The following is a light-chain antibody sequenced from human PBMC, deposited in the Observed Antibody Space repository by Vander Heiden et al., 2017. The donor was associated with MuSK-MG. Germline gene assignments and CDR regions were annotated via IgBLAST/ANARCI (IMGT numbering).Light chain of an antibody. J-gene: IGKJ3*01. CDR3: QQDGSSPFT. CDR1: QSVSSSY. V-gene: IGKV3-20*01. Sequence: IVLTQSPGTLSLSPGERATLSCRASQSVSSSYLAWYQQKPGQAPRLLIYGASSRATGIPDRFSGSGSGTDFTLTISRLEPEDFAVYYCQQDGSSPFTFGHGTKVXIK. CDR2: GAS.